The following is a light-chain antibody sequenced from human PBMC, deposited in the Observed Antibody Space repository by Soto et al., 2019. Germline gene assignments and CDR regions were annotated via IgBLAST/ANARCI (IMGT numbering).Light chain of an antibody. CDR2: GAS. CDR3: QQYNNWPLEFT. V-gene: IGKV3-15*01. J-gene: IGKJ2*01. Sequence: EIVMTQSPATLSVSPGERATLSCRASQSVSSNLAWYQQNPGQAPRLLIYGASTRATGIPARFSGSGSGTEFTLTISSLQSEDFAVYYCQQYNNWPLEFTFGQGIKLEIK. CDR1: QSVSSN.